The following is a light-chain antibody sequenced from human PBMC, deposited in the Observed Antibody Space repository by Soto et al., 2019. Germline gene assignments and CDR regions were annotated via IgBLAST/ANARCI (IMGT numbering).Light chain of an antibody. CDR2: GAS. J-gene: IGKJ2*01. CDR3: QHYGGSPPNT. Sequence: EIVLTQSPGTLSLSPGERATVSCRASESLGSRSLAWYQQKPGQAPRLLIYGASIRATGIPDRFTCSGSGTDFTLTISRLPPEDLAVYFCQHYGGSPPNTFGQGTKLEIK. V-gene: IGKV3-20*01. CDR1: ESLGSRS.